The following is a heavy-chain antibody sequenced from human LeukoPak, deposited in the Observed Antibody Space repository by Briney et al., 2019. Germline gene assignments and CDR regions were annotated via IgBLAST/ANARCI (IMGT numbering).Heavy chain of an antibody. CDR2: IYSGGST. J-gene: IGHJ4*02. D-gene: IGHD3-10*01. CDR1: GFTFAGNA. V-gene: IGHV3-53*01. Sequence: GGSLRLSCATSGFTFAGNAMSWVRQAPGKGLEWVSVIYSGGSTYYADSVKGRFTISRDNSKNTLYLQMNSLRAEDTAVYYCARDYGSGSYPSFDYWGQGTLVTVSS. CDR3: ARDYGSGSYPSFDY.